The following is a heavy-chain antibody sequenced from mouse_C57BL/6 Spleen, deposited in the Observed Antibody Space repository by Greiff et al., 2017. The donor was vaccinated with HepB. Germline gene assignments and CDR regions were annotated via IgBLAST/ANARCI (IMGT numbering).Heavy chain of an antibody. V-gene: IGHV1-64*01. CDR1: GYTFTSYW. Sequence: QVHVKQPGAELVKPGASVKLSCKASGYTFTSYWMHWVKQRPGQGLEWIGMIHPNSGSTNYNEKFKSKATLTVDKSSSTAYMQLSSLTSEDSAFYYCARADYGSSYEAMDYWGQGTSVTVSS. CDR3: ARADYGSSYEAMDY. J-gene: IGHJ4*01. D-gene: IGHD1-1*01. CDR2: IHPNSGST.